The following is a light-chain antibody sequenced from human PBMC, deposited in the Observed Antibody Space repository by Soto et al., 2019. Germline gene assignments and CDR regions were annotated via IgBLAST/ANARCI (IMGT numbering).Light chain of an antibody. CDR2: DVS. CDR3: CSYTTSNTRQIV. J-gene: IGLJ1*01. Sequence: QPVLTRPPSVSGPPGQSVTIPSTGTSSDVVGYNYVSWFQQHPGKAPKVMIYDVSNRPSGVSNRFSGSKSGNTASLTISGLQPEDEADYYCCSYTTSNTRQIVFGTGTKVTV. CDR1: SSDVVGYNY. V-gene: IGLV2-14*03.